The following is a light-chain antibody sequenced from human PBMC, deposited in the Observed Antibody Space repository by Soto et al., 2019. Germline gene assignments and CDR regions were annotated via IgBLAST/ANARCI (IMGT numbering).Light chain of an antibody. CDR1: NIGSKS. J-gene: IGLJ1*01. Sequence: SYELTQPPSVSVAPGRTPTITCGGNNIGSKSVHWYPQKPGQAPVLVVYDDDDRPSGIPERISGSNSGNTATLTISRVEAGDEADHYCQVWDSSSDHYVFGTGTKVT. V-gene: IGLV3-21*02. CDR2: DDD. CDR3: QVWDSSSDHYV.